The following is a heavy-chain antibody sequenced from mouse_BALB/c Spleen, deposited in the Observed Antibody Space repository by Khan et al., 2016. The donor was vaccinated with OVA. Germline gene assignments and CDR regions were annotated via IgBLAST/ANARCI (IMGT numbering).Heavy chain of an antibody. J-gene: IGHJ3*01. D-gene: IGHD1-1*02. CDR1: GFNVKDTY. V-gene: IGHV14-3*02. CDR3: AALDGSPFAY. CDR2: IDPANGDT. Sequence: VQLKESGAELVRPGASVKLSCTASGFNVKDTYIHWMNQRPEQGLEWIGRIDPANGDTKYGPKFQDKTTITADTSSNTAYLYLSSLTSEDTAVYYCAALDGSPFAYWGQGTLVTVSA.